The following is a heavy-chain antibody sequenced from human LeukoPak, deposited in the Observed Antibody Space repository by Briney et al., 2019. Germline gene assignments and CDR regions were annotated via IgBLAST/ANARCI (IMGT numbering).Heavy chain of an antibody. CDR3: ATRPILGGSYDYYYYYMDV. Sequence: ATVKVSCKASGGTFSSYAISWVRQAPGQGLEWMGGIIPIFGTANYAQKFQGRVTITTDESTSTAYMELSSLRSEDTAVYYCATRPILGGSYDYYYYYMDVWGKGTTVTVSS. J-gene: IGHJ6*03. V-gene: IGHV1-69*05. CDR2: IIPIFGTA. CDR1: GGTFSSYA. D-gene: IGHD1-26*01.